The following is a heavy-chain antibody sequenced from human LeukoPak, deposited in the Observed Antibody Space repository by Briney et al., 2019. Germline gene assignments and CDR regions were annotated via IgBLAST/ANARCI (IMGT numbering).Heavy chain of an antibody. CDR3: AKVWRGNYYDY. CDR1: GFTFSSYS. Sequence: GGSLRLSCAASGFTFSSYSMNWVRQAPGKGLEWVSYISSSSSTIYYADSVQGRFTISRDNSKNTLYLQMNSLRSEDTALYYCAKVWRGNYYDYWGQGTLVTVSS. D-gene: IGHD1-1*01. V-gene: IGHV3-48*01. J-gene: IGHJ4*02. CDR2: ISSSSSTI.